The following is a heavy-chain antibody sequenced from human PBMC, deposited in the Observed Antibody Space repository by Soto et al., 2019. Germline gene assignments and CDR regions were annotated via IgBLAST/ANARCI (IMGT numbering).Heavy chain of an antibody. CDR1: GFTFSSYA. CDR3: ASRAYYYDSSGDFDY. D-gene: IGHD3-22*01. J-gene: IGHJ4*02. CDR2: ISGSGGST. Sequence: GGSLRLSCAASGFTFSSYAMSWVRQAPGKGLEWVSAISGSGGSTYYADSVKGRFTISRDNSKNTLYLQMNSLRAEDTAVYYCASRAYYYDSSGDFDYWGQGTLVTVSS. V-gene: IGHV3-23*01.